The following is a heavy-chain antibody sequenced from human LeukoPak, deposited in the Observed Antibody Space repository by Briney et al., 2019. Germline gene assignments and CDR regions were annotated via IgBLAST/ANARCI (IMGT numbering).Heavy chain of an antibody. J-gene: IGHJ6*02. CDR1: GFTFSNAW. CDR3: TTEDYYAPGSYPNYYYGMDV. V-gene: IGHV3-15*01. D-gene: IGHD3-10*01. CDR2: IKSKTDGGTT. Sequence: PGGSLRLSCAASGFTFSNAWMSWVRQAPGKGLEWVGRIKSKTDGGTTDYAAPVKGRFTISRDDSKNTLYLQMNSLKTEDTAVYYCTTEDYYAPGSYPNYYYGMDVWGQGTTVTVSS.